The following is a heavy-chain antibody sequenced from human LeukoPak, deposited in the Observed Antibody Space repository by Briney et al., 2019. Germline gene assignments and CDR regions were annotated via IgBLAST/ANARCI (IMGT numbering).Heavy chain of an antibody. Sequence: PSQTLSLTCTVSGGSISSGGYYWSWIRQHPGKGLEWLGYIYYSGSTYYNPSLKSRVTISVDTSKNQFSLKLSSVTAADTAVYYCARDIWGSIVGATTGDYWGQGTLVTVSS. CDR1: GGSISSGGYY. D-gene: IGHD1-26*01. V-gene: IGHV4-31*03. J-gene: IGHJ4*02. CDR2: IYYSGST. CDR3: ARDIWGSIVGATTGDY.